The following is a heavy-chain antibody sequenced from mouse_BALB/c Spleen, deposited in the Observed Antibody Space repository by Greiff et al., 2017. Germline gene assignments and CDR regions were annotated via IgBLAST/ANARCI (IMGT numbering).Heavy chain of an antibody. CDR3: TRRDYYGSLSY. D-gene: IGHD1-1*01. J-gene: IGHJ2*01. CDR1: GYTFTSYW. Sequence: LQQPGSELVRPGASVKLSCKASGYTFTSYWMHWVKQRHGQGLEWIGNIYPGSGSTNYDEKFKSKGTLTVDTSSSTAYMHLSSLTSEDSAVYYCTRRDYYGSLSYWGQGTTLTVSS. CDR2: IYPGSGST. V-gene: IGHV1S22*01.